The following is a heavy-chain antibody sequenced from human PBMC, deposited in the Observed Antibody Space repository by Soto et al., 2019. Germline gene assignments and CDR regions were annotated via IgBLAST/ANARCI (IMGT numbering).Heavy chain of an antibody. CDR2: IWYDGSGQ. V-gene: IGHV3-33*03. CDR3: AKDEVSRKYYGHSLDV. D-gene: IGHD4-17*01. CDR1: GFNFSNYG. J-gene: IGHJ6*02. Sequence: QVQLVESGGGLVQPGRSLRLSCVVSGFNFSNYGMHWVRQAPGKGLEWVADIWYDGSGQRYAGSVQGRFTISRDNSKNTLYLQINSLRVEDTAVYYCAKDEVSRKYYGHSLDVWGQGITVTVSS.